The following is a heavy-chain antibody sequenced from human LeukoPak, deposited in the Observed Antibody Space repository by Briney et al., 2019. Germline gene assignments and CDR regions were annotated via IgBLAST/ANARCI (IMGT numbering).Heavy chain of an antibody. D-gene: IGHD1-26*01. CDR1: GFTFSTYW. Sequence: GGSLRLSCAASGFTFSTYWMHWVRQVPGKGLVWVSRMNSDGSSTSYAYSVKGRFTISRDNVKNTLYLQMNSLRAEDTAVYFCARDPSAFSGSYDYWGQGTLVTVSS. V-gene: IGHV3-74*01. CDR3: ARDPSAFSGSYDY. CDR2: MNSDGSST. J-gene: IGHJ4*02.